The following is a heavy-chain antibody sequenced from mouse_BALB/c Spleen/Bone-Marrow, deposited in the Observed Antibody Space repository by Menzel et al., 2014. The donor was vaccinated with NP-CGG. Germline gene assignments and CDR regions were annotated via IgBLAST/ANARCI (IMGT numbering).Heavy chain of an antibody. CDR2: ISCYNGAT. V-gene: IGHV1S34*01. CDR1: GYSFTGYY. CDR3: ARKKYGIPYAMDY. J-gene: IGHJ4*01. D-gene: IGHD2-10*02. Sequence: LAKTGASVKISCKASGYSFTGYYMHRVKQSHGKSLEWIGYISCYNGATSYNQKFKGKATFTVDTSSSTAYMQFNSLTSEDSAVYYCARKKYGIPYAMDYWGQGTSVTVSS.